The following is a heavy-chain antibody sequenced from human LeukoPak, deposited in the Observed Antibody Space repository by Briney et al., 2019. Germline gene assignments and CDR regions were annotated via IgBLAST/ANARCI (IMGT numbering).Heavy chain of an antibody. CDR1: GGSFSGYY. CDR2: INHSGST. CDR3: VRGCYGINPYYYYYYYMDV. V-gene: IGHV4-34*01. D-gene: IGHD2-15*01. Sequence: SETLSLTCAVYGGSFSGYYWSWIRQPPGKGLEWIGEINHSGSTNYNPSLKSRVTISVDTSKNQFSLKLSSVTAADTAVYYCVRGCYGINPYYYYYYYMDVWGKGTTVTVSS. J-gene: IGHJ6*03.